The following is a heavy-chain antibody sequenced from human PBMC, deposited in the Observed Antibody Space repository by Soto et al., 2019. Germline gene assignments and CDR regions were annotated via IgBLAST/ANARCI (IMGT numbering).Heavy chain of an antibody. CDR1: GYTFTAYY. CDR3: ARGDFDRSGNYNAGWFAP. Sequence: QVQLVQSGAEVKKPGASVKVSSKASGYTFTAYYMHWLRQAPGQGLEWLGWINPNSGGTNYAQRFQGRVTVTNDTSISTTYMELSSLGSDDPAVYYCARGDFDRSGNYNAGWFAPCGQGTLVTVSS. J-gene: IGHJ5*02. V-gene: IGHV1-2*02. D-gene: IGHD3-22*01. CDR2: INPNSGGT.